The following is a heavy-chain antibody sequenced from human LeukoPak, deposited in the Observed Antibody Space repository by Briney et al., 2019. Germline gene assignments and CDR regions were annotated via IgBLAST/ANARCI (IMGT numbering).Heavy chain of an antibody. J-gene: IGHJ4*02. CDR2: IYYSGST. V-gene: IGHV4-59*01. CDR3: ARGPGRSHSSSWYLVFDY. D-gene: IGHD6-13*01. Sequence: SETLSLTCTVSGGSISSYYWSWIRQPPGKGLEWLGYIYYSGSTNYNPSLKSRVTISVDTSKNQFSLKLSSVTAADTAVYYCARGPGRSHSSSWYLVFDYWGQGTLVTVSS. CDR1: GGSISSYY.